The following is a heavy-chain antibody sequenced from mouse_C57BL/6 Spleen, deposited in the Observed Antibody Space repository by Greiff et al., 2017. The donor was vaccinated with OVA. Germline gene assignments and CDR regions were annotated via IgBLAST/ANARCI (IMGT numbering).Heavy chain of an antibody. CDR3: AIDYGDY. V-gene: IGHV14-2*01. D-gene: IGHD2-4*01. CDR1: GFNIKDYY. Sequence: EVQGVESGAELVKPGASVKLSCTASGFNIKDYYMHWVKQRTEQGLEWIGRIDPEDGKTKYAPKFQDKATITADTSSNTACLQLSSLTSEDTAVYYCAIDYGDYWGQGTTLTVSS. CDR2: IDPEDGKT. J-gene: IGHJ2*01.